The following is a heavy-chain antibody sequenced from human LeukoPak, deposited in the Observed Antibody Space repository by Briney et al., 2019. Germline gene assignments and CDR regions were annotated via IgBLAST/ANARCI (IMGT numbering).Heavy chain of an antibody. Sequence: SETLSLTCTVSGGSISTDASYWAWIRQPPGKGLEWIGSIYYSGSTYYSSSLKSRVTLSVDTSKNQFSLKMSSVTAADTAVFYCARLFSRGWEYHFGLDVWAKGPRSPSP. CDR1: GGSISTDASY. CDR2: IYYSGST. V-gene: IGHV4-39*01. CDR3: ARLFSRGWEYHFGLDV. D-gene: IGHD6-19*01. J-gene: IGHJ6*02.